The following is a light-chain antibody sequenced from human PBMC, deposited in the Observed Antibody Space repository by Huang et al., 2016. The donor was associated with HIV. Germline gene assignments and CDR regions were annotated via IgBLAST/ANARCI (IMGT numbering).Light chain of an antibody. CDR1: QSVDIN. V-gene: IGKV3-15*01. CDR3: QQYNPWPPWT. J-gene: IGKJ1*01. Sequence: EIVMTQSPATLSVSPGERATLSCRASQSVDINLVWYQQKVGQPPRLLVYGASTRATGIPTRFSGSGSGTEFNLTISSLQSEDFAVYYCQQYNPWPPWTFGQGTRVEIK. CDR2: GAS.